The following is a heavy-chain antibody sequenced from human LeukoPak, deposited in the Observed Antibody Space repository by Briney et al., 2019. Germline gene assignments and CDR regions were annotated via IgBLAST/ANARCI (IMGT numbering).Heavy chain of an antibody. CDR2: INHSGST. Sequence: SETLSLTCAVYGGYFSGYYWSWIRQPPGKGLEWIGEINHSGSTNYNPSLQSRVTISVDTSKSQFSLRLISVTVADTAVYYCARGQGAAVYSSSWTLKPYNWFDPWGQGTLVTVSS. V-gene: IGHV4-34*01. CDR3: ARGQGAAVYSSSWTLKPYNWFDP. J-gene: IGHJ5*02. D-gene: IGHD6-13*01. CDR1: GGYFSGYY.